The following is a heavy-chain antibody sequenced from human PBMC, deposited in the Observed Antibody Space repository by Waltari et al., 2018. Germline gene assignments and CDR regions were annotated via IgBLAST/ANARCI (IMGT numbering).Heavy chain of an antibody. D-gene: IGHD4-17*01. J-gene: IGHJ4*02. CDR2: ISGSGGST. V-gene: IGHV3-23*04. CDR3: AKGDYGDYNLDY. Sequence: EVQLVESGGGLVQPGGSLRLSCAASGFTFSSYAMSWVRQAPGKGREWVSAISGSGGSTYYADSVKGRFTIARDNSKNTLYLQMNSLRAEDTAVYYCAKGDYGDYNLDYWGQGTLVTVSS. CDR1: GFTFSSYA.